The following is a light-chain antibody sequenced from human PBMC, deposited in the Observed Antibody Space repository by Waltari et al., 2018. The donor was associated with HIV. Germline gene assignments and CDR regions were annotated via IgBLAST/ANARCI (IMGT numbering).Light chain of an antibody. CDR2: EVS. CDR1: SSGVGAYNF. V-gene: IGLV2-14*01. J-gene: IGLJ2*01. Sequence: QSALTQPASVSESPGKSITISCTGTSSGVGAYNFVSWYQQHPGKVPELIIFEVSNRPSGISGRFSGSKSGNTASLTISGLRAEDEADYYCSSFTRRNNVIFGGGTKLTVL. CDR3: SSFTRRNNVI.